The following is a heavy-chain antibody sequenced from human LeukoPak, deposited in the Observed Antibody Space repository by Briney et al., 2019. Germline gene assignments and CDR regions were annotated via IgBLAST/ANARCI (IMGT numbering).Heavy chain of an antibody. CDR3: ASSITMIPFDY. Sequence: GESLKISCEASGYTFTSYWIGWVRQMPGKGLEWIGIIYPGDSDTRYSPSFQGQVTISADKSISTAYLQWSSLKASDTAMYYCASSITMIPFDYWRQGTLVTVSS. CDR1: GYTFTSYW. CDR2: IYPGDSDT. V-gene: IGHV5-51*01. J-gene: IGHJ4*02. D-gene: IGHD3-22*01.